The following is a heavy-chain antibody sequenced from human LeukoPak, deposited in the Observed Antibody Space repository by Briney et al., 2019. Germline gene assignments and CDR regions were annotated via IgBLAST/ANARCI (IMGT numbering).Heavy chain of an antibody. CDR1: GFAFSSYA. J-gene: IGHJ4*02. CDR3: ANALYSSGWYGNFDN. D-gene: IGHD6-19*01. CDR2: ISGSGGST. V-gene: IGHV3-23*01. Sequence: GGSLRLSCAASGFAFSSYAMNWVRQAPGKGLEWVSAISGSGGSTYYADSVKGRFTISRDNSKNTLYLQMNSLRAEGTAVYYCANALYSSGWYGNFDNWGQGTLVTVSS.